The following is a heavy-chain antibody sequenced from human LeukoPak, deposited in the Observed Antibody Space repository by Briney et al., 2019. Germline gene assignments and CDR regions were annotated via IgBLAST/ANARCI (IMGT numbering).Heavy chain of an antibody. V-gene: IGHV3-30*03. D-gene: IGHD2-15*01. CDR3: ARAPDIVVVVAASDY. J-gene: IGHJ4*02. Sequence: GKSLRLSCTASGFTFSSTGMHWVRQAPGKGLDWVASISYDGSSKKYVDSVKGRFTISRDNAKNSLYLQMNSLRAEDTAVYYCARAPDIVVVVAASDYWGQGTLVTVSS. CDR2: ISYDGSSK. CDR1: GFTFSSTG.